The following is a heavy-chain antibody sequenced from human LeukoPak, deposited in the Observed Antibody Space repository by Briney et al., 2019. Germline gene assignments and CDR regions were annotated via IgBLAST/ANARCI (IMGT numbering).Heavy chain of an antibody. J-gene: IGHJ2*01. Sequence: GGSLRLSCAASGFTFSSYSMNWVRQAPGKGLEWVSAISGSGGSTYYADSVKGRFTISRDNSKNTLYLQMNSLRAEDTAVYYCAKDPRYYGSGSYGWYFDLWGRGTLVTVSS. V-gene: IGHV3-23*01. CDR2: ISGSGGST. CDR3: AKDPRYYGSGSYGWYFDL. CDR1: GFTFSSYS. D-gene: IGHD3-10*01.